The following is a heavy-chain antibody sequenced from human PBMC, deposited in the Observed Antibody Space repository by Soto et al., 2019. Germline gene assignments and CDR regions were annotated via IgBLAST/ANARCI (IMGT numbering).Heavy chain of an antibody. Sequence: SETLSLTCTVSGGSISSYYWSWIRQPPGKGLEWIGYIYYSGSTNYNPSLKSRVTISVDTSKNQFSLKLSSVTAADTAVYYCASQSRLWFGELFFAYWGQGTLVPVSS. CDR1: GGSISSYY. V-gene: IGHV4-59*08. J-gene: IGHJ4*02. CDR2: IYYSGST. CDR3: ASQSRLWFGELFFAY. D-gene: IGHD3-10*01.